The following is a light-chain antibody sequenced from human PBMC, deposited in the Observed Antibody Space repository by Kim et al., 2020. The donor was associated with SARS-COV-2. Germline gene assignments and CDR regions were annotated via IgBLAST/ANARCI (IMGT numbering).Light chain of an antibody. CDR1: QSIGSY. CDR3: QQTYSTPLT. V-gene: IGKV1-39*01. J-gene: IGKJ4*01. CDR2: AAS. Sequence: DIQMTQSPSSLSASVGDRVTITCRASQSIGSYVNWYQQKPGKAPKVLIYAASSLQSGVPSRFSGSESGTDFTLTISSLQPEDFATYYCQQTYSTPLTFGGGTKVDIK.